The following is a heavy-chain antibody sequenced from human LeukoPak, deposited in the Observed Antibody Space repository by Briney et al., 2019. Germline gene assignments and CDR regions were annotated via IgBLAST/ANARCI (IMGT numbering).Heavy chain of an antibody. V-gene: IGHV4-39*02. Sequence: SETLSLTCTVSGGSISGTSYSWGWIRQPPGKGLEWVGSIDYSGRTHYNPSLKSRVTISEDTSNNHFSLKLNSVTAADTAVYYCARGVGGYSYGYFPLYFDYWGQGTLVTVSS. CDR3: ARGVGGYSYGYFPLYFDY. J-gene: IGHJ4*02. CDR1: GGSISGTSYS. CDR2: IDYSGRT. D-gene: IGHD5-18*01.